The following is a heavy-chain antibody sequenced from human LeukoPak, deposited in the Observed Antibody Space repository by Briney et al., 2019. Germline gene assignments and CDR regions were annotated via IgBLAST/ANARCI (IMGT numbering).Heavy chain of an antibody. CDR3: ARRRIGPNWFDP. Sequence: TSETLSLTCTVSGGSISSSSYYWGWIRQPPGKGLEWIGSIYYSGSTYYNPSLKSRVTISVDTSKNQSSLKLSSVTAADTAVYYCARRRIGPNWFDPWGQGTLVTVSS. CDR2: IYYSGST. D-gene: IGHD2/OR15-2a*01. J-gene: IGHJ5*02. CDR1: GGSISSSSYY. V-gene: IGHV4-39*01.